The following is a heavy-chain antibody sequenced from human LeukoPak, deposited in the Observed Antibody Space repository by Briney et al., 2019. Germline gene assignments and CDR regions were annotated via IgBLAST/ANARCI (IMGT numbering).Heavy chain of an antibody. CDR1: GFTFSNTW. D-gene: IGHD6-25*01. J-gene: IGHJ4*02. V-gene: IGHV3-23*01. CDR3: AKDNSGSGGGRVSFDY. CDR2: ISTSGGST. Sequence: GGSLRLSCAASGFTFSNTWMNWVRQAPGKGLEWVSGISTSGGSTYYADSVKGRFTISRDNSKSTLSLQINSLRAEDTAVYYCAKDNSGSGGGRVSFDYWGQGTLVTVSS.